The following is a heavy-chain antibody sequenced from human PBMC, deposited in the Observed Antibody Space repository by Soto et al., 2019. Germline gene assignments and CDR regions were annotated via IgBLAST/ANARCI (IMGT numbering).Heavy chain of an antibody. CDR1: GFAFSSYA. J-gene: IGHJ4*02. CDR3: ARGWTFDI. D-gene: IGHD1-1*01. CDR2: INGGGDST. V-gene: IGHV3-23*01. Sequence: LRLSCAASGFAFSSYAMSWVRQAPGKGLEWVSGINGGGDSTYFADSVRGRFTISRDNSKNTLFLQMNSQRAEDTAVYYCARGWTFDIWGQGTLVTVSS.